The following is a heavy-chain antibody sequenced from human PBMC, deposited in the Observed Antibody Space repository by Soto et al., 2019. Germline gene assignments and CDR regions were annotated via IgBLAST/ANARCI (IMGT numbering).Heavy chain of an antibody. Sequence: GGSLRLSCAASGFTFSNYAMNWVRQAPGKGLEWVSVISATGDSTDYADSVKGRFTISRDNSKNTLYLQMNSLRADDTAVYYCAKECSACCSRASFHFWGQGTMVTVSS. J-gene: IGHJ3*01. V-gene: IGHV3-23*01. D-gene: IGHD6-19*01. CDR1: GFTFSNYA. CDR3: AKECSACCSRASFHF. CDR2: ISATGDST.